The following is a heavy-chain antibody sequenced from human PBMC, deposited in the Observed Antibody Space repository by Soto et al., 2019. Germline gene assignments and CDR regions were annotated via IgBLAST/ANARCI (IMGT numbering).Heavy chain of an antibody. D-gene: IGHD5-12*01. CDR1: GFTFSSYW. CDR3: ARDLLSPGGYDWGHYYYYGMDV. Sequence: PGGSLRLSCAASGFTFSSYWMSWVRQAPGKGLGWVANIKQDGSEKYYVDSVKGRFTISRDNAKNSLYLQMNSLRAEDTAVYYCARDLLSPGGYDWGHYYYYGMDVWGQGTTVTVSS. V-gene: IGHV3-7*01. CDR2: IKQDGSEK. J-gene: IGHJ6*02.